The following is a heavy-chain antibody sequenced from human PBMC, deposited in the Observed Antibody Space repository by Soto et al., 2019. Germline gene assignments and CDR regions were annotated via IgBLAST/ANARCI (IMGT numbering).Heavy chain of an antibody. CDR1: GFTLSSYN. D-gene: IGHD2-2*01. V-gene: IGHV3-48*01. CDR2: IDSNGSPI. J-gene: IGHJ4*02. Sequence: GGSLRLSCAASGFTLSSYNMNWVRQAPGKGLEWVAYIDSNGSPIYYADSVKGRFTIYRDNAQNSLYLQMNSLRVEDTAVYYCARVSRTAERYWGPGTLVTVSS. CDR3: ARVSRTAERY.